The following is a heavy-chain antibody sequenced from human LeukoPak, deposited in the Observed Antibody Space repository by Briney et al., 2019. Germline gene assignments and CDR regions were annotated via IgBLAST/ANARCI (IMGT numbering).Heavy chain of an antibody. CDR2: ISGSGGST. V-gene: IGHV3-23*01. CDR1: GFTFSSYA. D-gene: IGHD1-26*01. CDR3: ATDGGGSYYIVTGTPFDY. J-gene: IGHJ4*02. Sequence: PGGSLRLSCAASGFTFSSYAMSWVRQAPGKGLEWVSAISGSGGSTYYADSVKGRFTISRDNSKNTLYLQMNSLRAEDTAVYYCATDGGGSYYIVTGTPFDYWGQGTLVTVSS.